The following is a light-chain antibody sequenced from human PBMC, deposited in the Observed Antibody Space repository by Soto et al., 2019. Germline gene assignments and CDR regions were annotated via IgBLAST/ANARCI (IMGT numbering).Light chain of an antibody. Sequence: QSVLTQPASVSGSPGQSITISCTGSSSDLGTFNLVSWYQQHPGKAPKLLIYEVNGRPSGVSNRFSGSKSGTTASLTISGLQTDDEADYFCCSYAGSNTFVFGGGTKLTVL. J-gene: IGLJ2*01. CDR2: EVN. CDR1: SSDLGTFNL. V-gene: IGLV2-23*02. CDR3: CSYAGSNTFV.